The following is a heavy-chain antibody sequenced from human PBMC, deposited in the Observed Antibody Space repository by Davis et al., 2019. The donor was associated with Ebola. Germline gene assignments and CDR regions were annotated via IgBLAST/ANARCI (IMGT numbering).Heavy chain of an antibody. D-gene: IGHD5-18*01. CDR2: INAGNGNT. J-gene: IGHJ4*02. CDR3: ATFVDTSSDY. Sequence: ASVKVSCKASGYTFSSYGITWVRQAPGQRLEWMGWINAGNGNTKYSQKFQGRVTMTRDTSISTAYMELSRLRSDDTAVYYCATFVDTSSDYWGQGTLVTVSS. V-gene: IGHV1-2*02. CDR1: GYTFSSYG.